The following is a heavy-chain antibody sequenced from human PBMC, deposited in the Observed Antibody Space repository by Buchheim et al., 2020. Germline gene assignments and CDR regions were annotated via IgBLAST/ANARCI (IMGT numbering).Heavy chain of an antibody. CDR2: INPSGGST. D-gene: IGHD2-15*01. Sequence: QVQLVQSGAEVKKPGASVKVSCKASGYTFTSYYMHWVRQAPGQGLEWMGIINPSGGSTSYGQKFQGRVTMTREPSTRAVYMELSSLRSEDTAVYYCARTEVLARGMDVWGQGTT. J-gene: IGHJ6*02. CDR1: GYTFTSYY. V-gene: IGHV1-46*01. CDR3: ARTEVLARGMDV.